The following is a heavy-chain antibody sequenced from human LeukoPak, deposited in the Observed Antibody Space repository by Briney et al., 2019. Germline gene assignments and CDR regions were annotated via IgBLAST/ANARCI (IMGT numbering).Heavy chain of an antibody. J-gene: IGHJ4*02. CDR1: GFTFSGHS. Sequence: PGGSLRLSCAASGFTFSGHSMTWVRQAPGKGLEWVANINLDGSERSYVDFVKGRFTISRDNADSSMYLQMNSLRAEDTAVYYCGRVIAGAIDYWGQGTLVTVSS. D-gene: IGHD6-13*01. CDR3: GRVIAGAIDY. CDR2: INLDGSER. V-gene: IGHV3-7*01.